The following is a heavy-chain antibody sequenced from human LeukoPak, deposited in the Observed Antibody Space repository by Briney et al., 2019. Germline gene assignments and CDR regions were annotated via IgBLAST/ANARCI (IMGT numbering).Heavy chain of an antibody. D-gene: IGHD1-26*01. V-gene: IGHV3-20*04. CDR3: ARDSFSGSSLDY. J-gene: IGHJ4*02. Sequence: GGSLRLSCAASGFTFDEYGMSWVRQAPGKGLEWVSSINWDGGSTAYADSVQGRFTISRDNAKNSLHLQMKSLRAEDTSLYYCARDSFSGSSLDYWGQGTLVTVSS. CDR2: INWDGGST. CDR1: GFTFDEYG.